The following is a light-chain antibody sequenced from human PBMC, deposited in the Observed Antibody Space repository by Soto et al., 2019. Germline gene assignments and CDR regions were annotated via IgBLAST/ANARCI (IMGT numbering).Light chain of an antibody. CDR2: EVS. Sequence: QSALTQPASVSGSPGQSITISCTGTSSDVGGHNYVSWHQQHPGKAPKLMIYEVSNRPSGVSNRFSGSKSGNTASLTISGLQAEDEADYYCSSYTTSNTLVFGGGTKVTVL. CDR1: SSDVGGHNY. J-gene: IGLJ2*01. V-gene: IGLV2-14*01. CDR3: SSYTTSNTLV.